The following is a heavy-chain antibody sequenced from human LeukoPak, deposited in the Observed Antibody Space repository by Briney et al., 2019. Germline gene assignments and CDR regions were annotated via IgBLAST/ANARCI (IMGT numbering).Heavy chain of an antibody. CDR2: ISGSGGST. D-gene: IGHD1-14*01. CDR3: AKHETGYNIDY. V-gene: IGHV3-23*01. J-gene: IGHJ4*02. CDR1: GFTFSSYA. Sequence: GGALRLSCAASGFTFSSYAMSWVLQAPGKGLEWVSAISGSGGSTYYAESVKGRFTISRDNSKNTLYLQMNSLRAEDTAVYYCAKHETGYNIDYWGQGTLVTVSS.